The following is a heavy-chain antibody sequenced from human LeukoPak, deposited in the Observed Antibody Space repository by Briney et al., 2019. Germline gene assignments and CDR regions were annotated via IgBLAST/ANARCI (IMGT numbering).Heavy chain of an antibody. Sequence: GASVKVSCKASGYTFTSYDCNWVRQATGQGLEWMGWMSPNSGNTGYAQKFQGRVTMPRDTSISTAYMEPSRLRSEDTAVYYCARGPPNWGFDYWGLGTPVTVSS. D-gene: IGHD7-27*01. CDR1: GYTFTSYD. CDR3: ARGPPNWGFDY. V-gene: IGHV1-8*01. CDR2: MSPNSGNT. J-gene: IGHJ4*02.